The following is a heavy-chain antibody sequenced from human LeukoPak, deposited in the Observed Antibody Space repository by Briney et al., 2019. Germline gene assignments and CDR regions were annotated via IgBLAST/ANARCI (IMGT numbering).Heavy chain of an antibody. CDR1: GFTFDDYG. CDR2: INWNGGST. D-gene: IGHD3-3*01. J-gene: IGHJ4*02. CDR3: ARDKPRPYYDFWSGYYVGSSFDY. V-gene: IGHV3-20*04. Sequence: GGSLRLSCAASGFTFDDYGMSWVRQAPGKGLEWVSGINWNGGSTGYADSVKGRFTISRDSAKNSLYLQMNSLRAEDTALYYCARDKPRPYYDFWSGYYVGSSFDYWGQGTLVTVSP.